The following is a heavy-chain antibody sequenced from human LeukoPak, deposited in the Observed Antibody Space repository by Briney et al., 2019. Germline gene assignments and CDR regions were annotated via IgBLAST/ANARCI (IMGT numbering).Heavy chain of an antibody. Sequence: SETLSLTCTVSGGSISTYYWSWIRQPAGKGLEWIGRIYSSGSTGYNPSLKSRVTMSVDKSKKQFSLKLSSVTAADTAVYYCARDCSGNSCYSYWGQGTLVTVSS. CDR2: IYSSGST. D-gene: IGHD2-15*01. CDR3: ARDCSGNSCYSY. V-gene: IGHV4-4*07. J-gene: IGHJ4*02. CDR1: GGSISTYY.